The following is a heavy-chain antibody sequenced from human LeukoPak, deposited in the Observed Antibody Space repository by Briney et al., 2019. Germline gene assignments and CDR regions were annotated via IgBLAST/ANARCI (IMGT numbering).Heavy chain of an antibody. D-gene: IGHD5-12*01. CDR1: GYSFTSYW. CDR2: IYPGDSDT. V-gene: IGHV5-51*01. J-gene: IGHJ3*02. CDR3: ASRVATISPHAFDI. Sequence: GESLKISCRGSGYSFTSYWIGWVRQMPGKGLGWMGIIYPGDSDTRYSPSSQGQVTISADKYISTAYLQWSSLKASDTAMYYCASRVATISPHAFDIWGQGTMVTVSS.